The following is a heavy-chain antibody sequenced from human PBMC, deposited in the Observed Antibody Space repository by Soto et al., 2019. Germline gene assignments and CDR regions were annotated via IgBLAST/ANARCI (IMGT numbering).Heavy chain of an antibody. V-gene: IGHV4-30-4*01. CDR1: GGSFSSGDYY. J-gene: IGHJ6*02. CDR2: IYYSGST. CDR3: ARVLRFPKGHYYYGMDV. D-gene: IGHD3-3*01. Sequence: SETLSLTCTVSGGSFSSGDYYWSWIRQPPGKGLEWIGYIYYSGSTYYNPSLKSRVTISVDTSKNQFSLKLSSVTAADTAVYYCARVLRFPKGHYYYGMDVWGQGTTVTVSS.